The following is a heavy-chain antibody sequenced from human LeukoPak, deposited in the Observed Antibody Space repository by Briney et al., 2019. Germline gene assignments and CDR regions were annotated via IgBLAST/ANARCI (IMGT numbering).Heavy chain of an antibody. CDR1: GFIFSSYW. CDR3: ARPTGGYSSGWYQIEY. CDR2: IKQDGSEK. J-gene: IGHJ4*02. D-gene: IGHD6-19*01. V-gene: IGHV3-7*01. Sequence: GGSLRLSCAASGFIFSSYWMTWVRQAPGKGLEWVANIKQDGSEKYYVDSVKGRFTISRDNAKNSLYLQMNSLRAEDTAVYYCARPTGGYSSGWYQIEYWGQGTLVTVSS.